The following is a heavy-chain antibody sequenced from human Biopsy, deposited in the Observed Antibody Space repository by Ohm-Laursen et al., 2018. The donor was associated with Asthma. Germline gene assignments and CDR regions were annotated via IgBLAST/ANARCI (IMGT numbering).Heavy chain of an antibody. CDR2: THHSGNT. CDR3: ARGSSSRLSQWELLVSGGKRAHSYYGMDV. J-gene: IGHJ6*02. CDR1: GASITSSAYY. V-gene: IGHV4-39*07. Sequence: SETLSLTCTVSGASITSSAYYWGWIRQTPGKGLEWLGDTHHSGNTHYNPSLTRRLTLSVDTSKNQFSRRLTSVTAADTAVYYCARGSSSRLSQWELLVSGGKRAHSYYGMDVWGQGTTVTVSS. D-gene: IGHD1-26*01.